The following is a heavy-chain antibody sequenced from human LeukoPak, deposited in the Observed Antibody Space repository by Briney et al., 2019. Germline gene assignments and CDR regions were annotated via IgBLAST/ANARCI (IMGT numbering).Heavy chain of an antibody. CDR2: INAGNGNT. D-gene: IGHD3-10*01. CDR3: ARLGTTMVRGVISDAFDI. J-gene: IGHJ3*02. V-gene: IGHV1-3*01. CDR1: GYTFTSYA. Sequence: GASVKVSCKASGYTFTSYAMHWVRQAPGQRLEWMGWINAGNGNTKYSQKFQGRVTITRDTSASTAYMELSSLRSEDTAVYYCARLGTTMVRGVISDAFDIWGQGTMVTVSS.